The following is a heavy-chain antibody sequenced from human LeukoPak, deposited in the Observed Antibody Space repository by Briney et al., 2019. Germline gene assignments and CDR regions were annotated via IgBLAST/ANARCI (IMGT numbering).Heavy chain of an antibody. J-gene: IGHJ4*02. CDR3: AKAYSSAWSHIGHFDH. CDR2: IKEDGSMK. Sequence: GGSLRLSCAASGVIFGNYWMAWVRQAPGRGLEWVANIKEDGSMKNYEDSVKGRFTISRDNANNSLYLEMNSLRAEDTAVYYCAKAYSSAWSHIGHFDHWGQGTLVTVSS. V-gene: IGHV3-7*02. CDR1: GVIFGNYW. D-gene: IGHD6-19*01.